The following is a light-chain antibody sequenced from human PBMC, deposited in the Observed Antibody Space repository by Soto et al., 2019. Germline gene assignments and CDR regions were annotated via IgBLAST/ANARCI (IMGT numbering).Light chain of an antibody. CDR2: EVS. CDR3: NSYGSTSTRYV. J-gene: IGLJ1*01. Sequence: QSVLTQPASVSGSPGQSITIYCTGTSSDVGGYNYVSWYQQHPGKAPKLMIYEVSNRPSGVSNRFSGSKSGNTASLTISGLQAEDEADYFCNSYGSTSTRYVFGTGTKLTVL. V-gene: IGLV2-14*01. CDR1: SSDVGGYNY.